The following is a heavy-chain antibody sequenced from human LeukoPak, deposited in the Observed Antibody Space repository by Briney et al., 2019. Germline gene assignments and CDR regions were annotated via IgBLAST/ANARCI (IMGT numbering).Heavy chain of an antibody. CDR2: IGTAGDT. CDR1: GFTFSSYD. D-gene: IGHD5-18*01. J-gene: IGHJ4*02. Sequence: GGSLRLSCAASGFTFSSYDVHWVRQATGKGLEWVSAIGTAGDTYYPGSVKGRFTISRENAKNSLYLQMNSLRAGDTAVYYCARGGYSYGRGFDYWGQGTLVTVSS. V-gene: IGHV3-13*01. CDR3: ARGGYSYGRGFDY.